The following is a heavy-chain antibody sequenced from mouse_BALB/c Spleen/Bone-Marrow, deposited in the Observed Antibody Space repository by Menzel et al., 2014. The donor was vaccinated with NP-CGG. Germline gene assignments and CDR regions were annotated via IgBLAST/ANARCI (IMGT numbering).Heavy chain of an antibody. Sequence: DVQLQESGGGLVKPGGSLKLSCAASGFTFSDYYMYWVHQTPEKRLEWVAIISDGGSYTFYPDSVKGRFTISRDNAKNSLYLQMSSLKSEDTAMYYCARDGDYSYAWFAYWGQGTLVTVSA. J-gene: IGHJ3*01. V-gene: IGHV5-4*02. D-gene: IGHD2-12*01. CDR3: ARDGDYSYAWFAY. CDR1: GFTFSDYY. CDR2: ISDGGSYT.